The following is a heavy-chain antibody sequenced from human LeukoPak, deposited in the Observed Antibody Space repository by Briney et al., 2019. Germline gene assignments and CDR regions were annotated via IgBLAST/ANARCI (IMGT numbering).Heavy chain of an antibody. CDR3: ARVGSGCPAD. J-gene: IGHJ4*02. D-gene: IGHD5-12*01. CDR2: ISGSSSYM. Sequence: GGSLRLSCAASGFTFSSYSMNWVRQAPGKGLEWVSFISGSSSYMSYADSVKGRFTISRDNAKNSLYLQMNSLRAEDTAVYYCARVGSGCPADWGQGTLVTVSS. V-gene: IGHV3-21*06. CDR1: GFTFSSYS.